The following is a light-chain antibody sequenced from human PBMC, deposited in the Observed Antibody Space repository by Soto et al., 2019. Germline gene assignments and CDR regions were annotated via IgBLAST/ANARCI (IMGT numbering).Light chain of an antibody. CDR2: DAS. Sequence: EIVLTQSPDTLSLSPGERATLSCRASQSIRSGRLAWYQQKPGQAPTLVTLDASSRASGIPERFSGSGSGTDFTRTITRLEPEDVAVYYCQEYDGSPSTFGRGTRLEIK. J-gene: IGKJ5*01. V-gene: IGKV3-20*01. CDR1: QSIRSGR. CDR3: QEYDGSPST.